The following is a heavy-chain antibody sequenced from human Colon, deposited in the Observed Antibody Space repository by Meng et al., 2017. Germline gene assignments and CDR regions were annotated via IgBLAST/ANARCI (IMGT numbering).Heavy chain of an antibody. CDR2: IIPGVGTT. V-gene: IGHV1-69*05. CDR1: GGSFDNYA. D-gene: IGHD3-16*02. CDR3: ARYRRNYYLDL. J-gene: IGHJ4*02. Sequence: QVQLMQSGAEVKTPGSSVRVSCKASGGSFDNYAISWVRQAPGQGLERVGGIIPGVGTTNYAQRFQGRVTITTDRSAGTVFMQLNSLRFEDTAVYYCARYRRNYYLDLWGQGTLVTVSS.